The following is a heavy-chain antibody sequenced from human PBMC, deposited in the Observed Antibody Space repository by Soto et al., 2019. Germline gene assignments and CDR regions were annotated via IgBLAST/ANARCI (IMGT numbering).Heavy chain of an antibody. J-gene: IGHJ3*02. CDR1: GYTFTGYY. V-gene: IGHV1-2*02. Sequence: ASVKVSCKASGYTFTGYYMNWVRQAPGQGLEWMGWINPNSGGTNYAQKFQGGVTMTRDTSISTAYMKLSRLRSADTDGYSCGGFGGDCSSTSCYWYAFDIWGQGTMVTVSS. D-gene: IGHD2-2*01. CDR3: GGFGGDCSSTSCYWYAFDI. CDR2: INPNSGGT.